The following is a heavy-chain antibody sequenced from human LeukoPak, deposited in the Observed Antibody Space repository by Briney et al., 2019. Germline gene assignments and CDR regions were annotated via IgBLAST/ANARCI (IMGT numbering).Heavy chain of an antibody. CDR3: ARLGESGTYYYGSGSYLDY. D-gene: IGHD3-10*01. CDR1: GGSISSSSYY. J-gene: IGHJ4*02. CDR2: IYYSGST. V-gene: IGHV4-39*01. Sequence: PSETLSLTCTVSGGSISSSSYYWGWIRQPPGKGLEWIGSIYYSGSTYYNPSLKSRVTISVDTSKNQFSLKLSSVTAADTAVYYCARLGESGTYYYGSGSYLDYWGQGTLVTVSS.